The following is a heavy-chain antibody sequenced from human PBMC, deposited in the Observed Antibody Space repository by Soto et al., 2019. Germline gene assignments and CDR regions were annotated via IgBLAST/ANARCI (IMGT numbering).Heavy chain of an antibody. Sequence: GGSLRLSCGSSGFTFSSYAMSLVRQAPGKGLEWVSAISGSGGSTYYADSVKGRFTISRDNSKNTLYLQMNSLRAEDTAVYYCVRKFSGMGDPWGQGTRVTVSS. V-gene: IGHV3-23*01. CDR2: ISGSGGST. CDR1: GFTFSSYA. J-gene: IGHJ5*02. D-gene: IGHD3-10*01. CDR3: VRKFSGMGDP.